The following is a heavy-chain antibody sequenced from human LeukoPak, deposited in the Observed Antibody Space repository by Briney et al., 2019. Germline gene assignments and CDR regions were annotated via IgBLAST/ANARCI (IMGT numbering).Heavy chain of an antibody. D-gene: IGHD3-10*01. CDR3: ARPYYYGSGSYYPLDY. V-gene: IGHV3-33*01. Sequence: GGSLRLSCAASGFTFSRYGMHWVRQAPGKGLEWVAVIWYDGSNKYYADSVKGRFTISRDDSKSTVSLQMNSLRAEDTAVYYCARPYYYGSGSYYPLDYWGQGTLVTVSS. CDR2: IWYDGSNK. CDR1: GFTFSRYG. J-gene: IGHJ4*02.